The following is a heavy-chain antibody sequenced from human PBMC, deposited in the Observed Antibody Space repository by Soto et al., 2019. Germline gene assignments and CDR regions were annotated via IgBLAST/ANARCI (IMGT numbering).Heavy chain of an antibody. CDR2: IYYSGST. CDR1: GGSTSSGDYY. V-gene: IGHV4-30-4*01. D-gene: IGHD2-2*01. CDR3: ARNIVVVPGARHTYFSGYYYYGMDV. J-gene: IGHJ6*02. Sequence: PSETLSLTCTVSGGSTSSGDYYWSWIRQPPGKGLEWIGYIYYSGSTYYNPSLKSRVTISVDTSKNQFSLKLSSVTAADTAVYYCARNIVVVPGARHTYFSGYYYYGMDVWGQGTTVTVSS.